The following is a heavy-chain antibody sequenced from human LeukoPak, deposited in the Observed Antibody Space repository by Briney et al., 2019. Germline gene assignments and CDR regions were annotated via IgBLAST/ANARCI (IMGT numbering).Heavy chain of an antibody. V-gene: IGHV1-69*05. Sequence: GASVKVSCKASGGTFSSYAISWVRQAPGQGLEWMGRIIPIFGTANYAQKFQGSVTITTDESTSTAYMELSSLRSEDTAVYYCARGDNYYDSSGYYYWGQGTLVTVSS. D-gene: IGHD3-22*01. CDR2: IIPIFGTA. J-gene: IGHJ4*02. CDR3: ARGDNYYDSSGYYY. CDR1: GGTFSSYA.